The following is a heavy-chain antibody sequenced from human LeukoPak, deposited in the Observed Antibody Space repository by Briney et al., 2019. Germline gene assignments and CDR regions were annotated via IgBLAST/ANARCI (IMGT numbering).Heavy chain of an antibody. Sequence: PGGSLRLSCAASGFTFSSFAMSWVRQAPGKGLGWVSSISGGSENTYYADSVEGRFTISRDNSKNTLDLHLNSLTADDTAVYYCANMQLVKGVFEIWGQGTRVTVSS. D-gene: IGHD6-13*01. CDR2: ISGGSENT. J-gene: IGHJ3*02. CDR3: ANMQLVKGVFEI. V-gene: IGHV3-23*01. CDR1: GFTFSSFA.